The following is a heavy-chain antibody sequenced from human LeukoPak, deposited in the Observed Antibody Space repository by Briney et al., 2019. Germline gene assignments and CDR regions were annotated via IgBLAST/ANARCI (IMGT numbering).Heavy chain of an antibody. D-gene: IGHD1-26*01. CDR1: GYTFTSYY. CDR2: INPSGGST. J-gene: IGHJ4*02. V-gene: IGHV1-46*01. CDR3: ARDNRVGAFDY. Sequence: ASVKVSCKASGYTFTSYYMNWVRQAPGQGLEWMGIINPSGGSTSYAQKFQGRVTMTRDTSTSTVYMELSSLRSEDTAVYYCARDNRVGAFDYWGQGTLVTVSS.